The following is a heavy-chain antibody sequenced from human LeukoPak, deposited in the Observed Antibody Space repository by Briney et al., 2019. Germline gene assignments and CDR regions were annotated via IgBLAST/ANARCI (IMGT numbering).Heavy chain of an antibody. Sequence: ASVKVSCKASGYTFTSYDINWVRQATGQGLEWMGWMNPNSGNTGYAQKFQGRVTMTRNTSISTAYMELSSLRSEDTAVYYCARGRWLRSKIPLDIWGQGTMVTVSS. D-gene: IGHD5-12*01. J-gene: IGHJ3*02. CDR2: MNPNSGNT. V-gene: IGHV1-8*01. CDR3: ARGRWLRSKIPLDI. CDR1: GYTFTSYD.